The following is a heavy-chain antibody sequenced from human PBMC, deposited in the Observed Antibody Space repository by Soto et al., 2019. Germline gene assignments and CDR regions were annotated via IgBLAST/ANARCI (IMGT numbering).Heavy chain of an antibody. J-gene: IGHJ6*02. Sequence: ESGGGMIQPGGSLRLSCVASGFTVSRNYMSWVRQAPGKGLEWVSVIYTGGTTHYADSVKGRFTIARDNSKNTLYLQMNSLRDEDTAVYYCAREVGYYYGLDVWGQGTTVSVAS. CDR2: IYTGGTT. D-gene: IGHD1-26*01. CDR3: AREVGYYYGLDV. CDR1: GFTVSRNY. V-gene: IGHV3-53*01.